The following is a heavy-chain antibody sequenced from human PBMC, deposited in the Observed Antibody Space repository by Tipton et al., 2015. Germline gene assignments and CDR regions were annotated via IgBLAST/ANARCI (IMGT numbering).Heavy chain of an antibody. D-gene: IGHD6-6*01. CDR3: SGDSSSSVDYFDS. V-gene: IGHV3-73*01. J-gene: IGHJ4*02. Sequence: SLRLSCAASGFTFSNYAMTWVRQAPGKGLEWVSSLSGGRVRSKAKGYATAYAASVKGRFTVSRDDSKNTAYLQMNSLKTEDTAVYYCSGDSSSSVDYFDSWGQGTLVTVSS. CDR2: VRSKAKGYAT. CDR1: GFTFSNYA.